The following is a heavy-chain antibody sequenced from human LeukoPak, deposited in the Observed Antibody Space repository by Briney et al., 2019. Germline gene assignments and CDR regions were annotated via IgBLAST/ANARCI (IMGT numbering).Heavy chain of an antibody. V-gene: IGHV3-23*01. J-gene: IGHJ5*02. CDR2: ISGSGGST. CDR3: AKEGSSGWYKWFDP. D-gene: IGHD6-19*01. CDR1: GFTFNTYA. Sequence: GGSLRLSCAASGFTFNTYAMSWVRQAPGKGLEWVAAISGSGGSTYYADSVKGRFTISRDTSKNTLYLQMNSLRDEDTAVYYCAKEGSSGWYKWFDPWGQGTLVTVSS.